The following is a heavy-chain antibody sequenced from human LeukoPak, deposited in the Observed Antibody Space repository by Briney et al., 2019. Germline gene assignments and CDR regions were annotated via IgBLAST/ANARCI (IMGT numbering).Heavy chain of an antibody. CDR3: ARHPVYYYETSGLFDY. Sequence: PGGSLRLSCAATGFTFNNHAMSWVRQAPGKGLEWVSGISGGGSSPYYADSVKGRFTISRDNSKNTVNLQMNSLRAEDTAVYYCARHPVYYYETSGLFDYWGQGTLVTVSS. J-gene: IGHJ4*02. CDR1: GFTFNNHA. D-gene: IGHD3-22*01. CDR2: ISGGGSSP. V-gene: IGHV3-23*01.